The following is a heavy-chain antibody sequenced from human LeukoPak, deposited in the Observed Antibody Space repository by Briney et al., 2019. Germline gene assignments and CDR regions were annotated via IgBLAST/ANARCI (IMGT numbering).Heavy chain of an antibody. Sequence: PGGSLRLSCAASGFTFSSYAMSWVRQAPARGLEWVSSLRGDGETFYADSVKGRFTLSRDNSKNTLYLQVNSLTAEDTAVYFDYWGQGTLVTVSS. CDR2: LRGDGET. CDR1: GFTFSSYA. V-gene: IGHV3-23*01. J-gene: IGHJ4*02. CDR3: Y.